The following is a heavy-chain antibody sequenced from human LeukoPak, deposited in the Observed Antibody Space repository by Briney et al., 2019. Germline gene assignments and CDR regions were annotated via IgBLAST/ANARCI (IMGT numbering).Heavy chain of an antibody. V-gene: IGHV4-34*01. J-gene: IGHJ4*02. CDR1: GGPFSGYY. Sequence: SETLSLTCAVYGGPFSGYYWSWIRQPPGKGLEWIGEINHSGSTNYNPSLKSRVTISVDTSKNQFSLKLSSVTAADTAVYYCARVAQLAEVIDYWGQGTLVTVSS. CDR2: INHSGST. CDR3: ARVAQLAEVIDY. D-gene: IGHD6-13*01.